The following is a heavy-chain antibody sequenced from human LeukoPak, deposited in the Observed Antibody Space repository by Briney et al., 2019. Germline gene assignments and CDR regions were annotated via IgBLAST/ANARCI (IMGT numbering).Heavy chain of an antibody. Sequence: GGSLRLSCAASGFTFSSYSMNWVRRAPGKWLEWVSSISSGSGYIYYADSVKGRFTISRDNAKNSLYLQMNSLRAEDTAVYYCARGGGGKPYYFDYWGQGTLVTVSS. CDR1: GFTFSSYS. J-gene: IGHJ4*02. V-gene: IGHV3-21*01. CDR2: ISSGSGYI. D-gene: IGHD2-15*01. CDR3: ARGGGGKPYYFDY.